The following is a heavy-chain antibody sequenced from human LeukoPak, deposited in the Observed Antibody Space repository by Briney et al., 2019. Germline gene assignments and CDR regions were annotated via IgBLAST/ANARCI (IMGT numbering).Heavy chain of an antibody. J-gene: IGHJ4*02. CDR2: FDPEDGET. CDR1: GYTLTELS. V-gene: IGHV1-24*01. D-gene: IGHD6-13*01. Sequence: ASVKVSCKVSGYTLTELSMHWVRQAPGKGLEWMGGFDPEDGETIYAQKFQGRVTMTEDTSTDTAYTELSSLRSEDTAVYYCATDLRIAAAGTPLYWGQGTLVTVSS. CDR3: ATDLRIAAAGTPLY.